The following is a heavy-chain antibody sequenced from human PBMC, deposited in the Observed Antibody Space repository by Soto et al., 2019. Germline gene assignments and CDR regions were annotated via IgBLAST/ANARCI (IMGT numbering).Heavy chain of an antibody. CDR1: GGSFSGYY. D-gene: IGHD6-6*01. Sequence: QVQLQQWGAGLLKPSETLSLTCAVYGGSFSGYYWSWIRQPPGKGLEWIGEINHSGSTNYNPSLMSRVTISVDTSKNQFSLKLSSVTAADTAVYYCARAARPVRGARFDPWGQGTLVTVSS. V-gene: IGHV4-34*01. CDR2: INHSGST. CDR3: ARAARPVRGARFDP. J-gene: IGHJ5*02.